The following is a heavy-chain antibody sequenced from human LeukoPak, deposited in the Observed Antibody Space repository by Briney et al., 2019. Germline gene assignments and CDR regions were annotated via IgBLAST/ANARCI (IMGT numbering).Heavy chain of an antibody. CDR2: ISSSGSTI. D-gene: IGHD3-16*02. CDR1: GFTFSDYY. V-gene: IGHV3-11*01. CDR3: ARDSHYDYVWGSYPY. J-gene: IGHJ4*02. Sequence: GGSLRLSCAASGFTFSDYYMSWIRQAPGKGLEWVSYISSSGSTIYYADSVKGRFTISRDNAKNSLYLQMNSLRAEDTAVYYCARDSHYDYVWGSYPYWGQGTLVTVSS.